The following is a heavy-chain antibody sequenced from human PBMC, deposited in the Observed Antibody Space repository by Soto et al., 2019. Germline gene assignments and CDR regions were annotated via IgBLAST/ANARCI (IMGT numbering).Heavy chain of an antibody. CDR2: LIVILGTT. J-gene: IGHJ4*02. V-gene: IGHV1-69*01. D-gene: IGHD3-22*01. CDR1: GGSFSSYA. Sequence: QVQLVQSGAEVRKPGSSVKVSCQSFGGSFSSYAFSWVRQAPGQGLEWMGGLIVILGTTNYAQKFKGRVTSTADESTSTAYMEVSSLESEDTAIYYCASGYYDSSGYSIDYWGQGTQVTVSS. CDR3: ASGYYDSSGYSIDY.